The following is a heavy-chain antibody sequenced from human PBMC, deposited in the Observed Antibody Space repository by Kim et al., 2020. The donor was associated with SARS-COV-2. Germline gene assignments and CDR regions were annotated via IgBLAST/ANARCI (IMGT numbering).Heavy chain of an antibody. V-gene: IGHV3-7*01. D-gene: IGHD1-1*01. CDR1: GFTFSSYW. CDR3: ATTRLTKFNWFDS. Sequence: GGSLRLSCAASGFTFSSYWMSWVRQAPGKGLEWVADIKQDGSEKYYVDSVKGRFTISRDNAKNSLYLQMNSLRAEDTAVYYCATTRLTKFNWFDSWGQGTLVTVSS. J-gene: IGHJ5*01. CDR2: IKQDGSEK.